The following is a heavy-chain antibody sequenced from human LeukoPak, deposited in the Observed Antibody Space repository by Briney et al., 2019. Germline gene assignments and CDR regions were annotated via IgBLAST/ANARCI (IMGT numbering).Heavy chain of an antibody. J-gene: IGHJ6*03. D-gene: IGHD6-6*01. CDR1: GYTFTSYA. V-gene: IGHV1-8*03. Sequence: ASVKVSCKASGYTFTSYAMNWVRQATGQGLEWMGWMNPNSGNTGYAQKFQGRVTITRNTSISTAYMELSSLRSEDTAVYYCARAGIAARVGYYYMDVWAKGPRSPSP. CDR3: ARAGIAARVGYYYMDV. CDR2: MNPNSGNT.